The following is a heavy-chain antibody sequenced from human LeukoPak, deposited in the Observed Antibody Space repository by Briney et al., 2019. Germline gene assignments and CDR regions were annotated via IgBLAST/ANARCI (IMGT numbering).Heavy chain of an antibody. CDR3: ARGRLYGDPLGYYYYGMDV. CDR2: INHSGST. J-gene: IGHJ6*04. Sequence: SETLSLTCAVHGVSFSGYYWSWVRQPPGKGLEWVGEINHSGSTNYNPSLKSRVTISVDTSKNQFSLKLSSVTAADTAVYYCARGRLYGDPLGYYYYGMDVWGKGTTVTVSS. V-gene: IGHV4-34*01. D-gene: IGHD4-17*01. CDR1: GVSFSGYY.